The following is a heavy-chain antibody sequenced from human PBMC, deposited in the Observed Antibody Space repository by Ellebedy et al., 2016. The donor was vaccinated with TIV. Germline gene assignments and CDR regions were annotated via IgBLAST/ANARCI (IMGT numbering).Heavy chain of an antibody. CDR1: GFTFSSYS. Sequence: GESLKISXAASGFTFSSYSMNWVRQAPGKGLEWVSYISSSSSTIYYADSVKGRFTISRDNAKNSLYLQMNSLRAEDTAVYYCARELPYCSSTSCSIGWGQGTLVTVSS. CDR3: ARELPYCSSTSCSIG. J-gene: IGHJ4*02. D-gene: IGHD2-2*01. V-gene: IGHV3-48*04. CDR2: ISSSSSTI.